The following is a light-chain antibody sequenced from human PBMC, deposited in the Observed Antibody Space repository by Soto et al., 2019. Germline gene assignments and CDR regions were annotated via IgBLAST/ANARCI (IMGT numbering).Light chain of an antibody. V-gene: IGKV3-20*01. Sequence: EIVLTQSPGTLSFSPGERATLTCRASQSVFSSYLAWFQQKPGQAPRLLIYGASSRATGIPDGFSGSGSGTDFTLTISRLEPEDFAVYYCQQYGNAPFTFGPGIKVDIK. CDR2: GAS. CDR3: QQYGNAPFT. J-gene: IGKJ3*01. CDR1: QSVFSSY.